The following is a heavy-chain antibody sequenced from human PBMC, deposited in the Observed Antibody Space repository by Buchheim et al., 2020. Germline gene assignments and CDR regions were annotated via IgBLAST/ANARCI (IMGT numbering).Heavy chain of an antibody. J-gene: IGHJ3*02. V-gene: IGHV3-48*03. D-gene: IGHD1-26*01. Sequence: EVQLVESGGGLVQPGGSLRLSCAASGFTFSSYEMNWVRQAPGKGLERVSYISSSGSTIYYADSVKGRFTIYRDKAKNSLYTPMNSLRAEDTAVYYCARVRKWELLLDAFDIWGQGT. CDR1: GFTFSSYE. CDR2: ISSSGSTI. CDR3: ARVRKWELLLDAFDI.